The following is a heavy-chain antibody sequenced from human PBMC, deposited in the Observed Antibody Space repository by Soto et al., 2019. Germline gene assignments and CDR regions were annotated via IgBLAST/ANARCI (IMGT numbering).Heavy chain of an antibody. J-gene: IGHJ4*02. CDR3: ARTRGLLSPFDY. CDR2: INAGNGNT. Sequence: ASVKVSCKASGYTFTSYAMHWVRQAPGQRLEWMGWINAGNGNTKYSQKFQGRVTITRDASASTAYMELSSLRSEDTAVYYCARTRGLLSPFDYWGQGTLVTVSS. CDR1: GYTFTSYA. V-gene: IGHV1-3*01. D-gene: IGHD3-3*01.